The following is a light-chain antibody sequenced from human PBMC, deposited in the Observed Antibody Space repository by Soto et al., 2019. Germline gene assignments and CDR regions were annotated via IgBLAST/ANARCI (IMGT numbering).Light chain of an antibody. Sequence: DIQMTQSPSSLSPSVGDRVTITFRASQNIRTYVNWHQQKPGRAPKLLIFEASRLQSGVPSRVGGSGSARDVTLDITSLQPEDFATYDGHKSYGRLTLGGGAKVDIK. CDR1: QNIRTY. V-gene: IGKV1-39*01. J-gene: IGKJ4*01. CDR2: EAS. CDR3: HKSYGRLT.